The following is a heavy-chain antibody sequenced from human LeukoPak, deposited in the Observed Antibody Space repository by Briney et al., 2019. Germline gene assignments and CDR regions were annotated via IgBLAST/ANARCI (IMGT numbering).Heavy chain of an antibody. Sequence: GASVKVSCKASGGTFSSYAISWVRQAPGQGLEWMGGIIPIFGTANYAQKFQGRVTITADESTSTAYMELSSLRSEDTAVYYCARDPYYYDSSGSHWFDPWGQGTLVTVSS. CDR3: ARDPYYYDSSGSHWFDP. J-gene: IGHJ5*02. D-gene: IGHD3-22*01. CDR2: IIPIFGTA. V-gene: IGHV1-69*13. CDR1: GGTFSSYA.